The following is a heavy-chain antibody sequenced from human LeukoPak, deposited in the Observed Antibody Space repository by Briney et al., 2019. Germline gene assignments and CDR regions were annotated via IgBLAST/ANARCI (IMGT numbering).Heavy chain of an antibody. J-gene: IGHJ5*02. CDR1: GYSFSNYA. D-gene: IGHD1-26*01. Sequence: ASVKVSCKTSGYSFSNYAMHWVRQAPGQRLEWMGWINAGNGDTKYSQEFQGRVTITRDTSASTAYMELSSLRSEDTAVYYCARGPVGARGNWFDPWGQGTLVTVSS. CDR2: INAGNGDT. V-gene: IGHV1-3*03. CDR3: ARGPVGARGNWFDP.